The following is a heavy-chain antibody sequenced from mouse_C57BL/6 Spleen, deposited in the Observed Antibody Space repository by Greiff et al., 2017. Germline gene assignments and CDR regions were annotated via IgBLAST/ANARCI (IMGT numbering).Heavy chain of an antibody. J-gene: IGHJ2*01. CDR3: ARRNWDADYFDY. Sequence: EVMLVESGGGLVQPGGSLKLSCAASGFTFSDYGMAWVRQAPRKGPEWVAFISNLAYSIYYADTVTGRFTISRENAKNTLYLEMSSLRSEDTAMYYCARRNWDADYFDYWGQGTTLTVSS. CDR1: GFTFSDYG. CDR2: ISNLAYSI. V-gene: IGHV5-15*01. D-gene: IGHD4-1*01.